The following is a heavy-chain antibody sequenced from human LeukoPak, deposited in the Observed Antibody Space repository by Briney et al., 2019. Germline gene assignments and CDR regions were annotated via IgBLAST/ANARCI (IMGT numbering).Heavy chain of an antibody. Sequence: PSETLSLTCAVYGGSFSGYYWSWIRQPPGKGLEWIGEINHSGSTNYNPSLKSRVTISVDTSKNQFSLKLSSVTAADTAVYYCARHVTILRRPFDYWGQGTLVTVSS. J-gene: IGHJ4*02. V-gene: IGHV4-34*01. D-gene: IGHD3-3*01. CDR3: ARHVTILRRPFDY. CDR1: GGSFSGYY. CDR2: INHSGST.